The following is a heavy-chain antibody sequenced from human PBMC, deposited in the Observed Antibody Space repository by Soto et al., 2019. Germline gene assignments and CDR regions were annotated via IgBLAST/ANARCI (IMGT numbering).Heavy chain of an antibody. V-gene: IGHV5-51*01. CDR3: ARVPSVVTPGNDYFGVDV. D-gene: IGHD2-2*01. J-gene: IGHJ6*02. CDR2: IYPNDADT. CDR1: GYSFTYYW. Sequence: EVRLAQSGGEVKKPGESLKISCKGSGYSFTYYWIAWVRQRPGKDLEWMGIIYPNDADTRYNPSFQGQVTISADKSIRTSXLQWTSLKTSDTAMYYCARVPSVVTPGNDYFGVDVWGQGTTVIVSS.